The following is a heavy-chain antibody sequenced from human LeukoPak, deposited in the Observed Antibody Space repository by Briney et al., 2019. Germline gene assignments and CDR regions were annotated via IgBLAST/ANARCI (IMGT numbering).Heavy chain of an antibody. J-gene: IGHJ4*02. CDR2: IFYSGST. V-gene: IGHV4-59*08. CDR3: ARQPYMLGAYYFDY. D-gene: IGHD1-26*01. Sequence: SETLSLTCTVSGGSMSSYYWSWIRQPPGKGLEWIGYIFYSGSTNYNPSLKSRVTLSVDTSKNQFSLKLGSVTAADTAVYYCARQPYMLGAYYFDYWGQGTLVTVST. CDR1: GGSMSSYY.